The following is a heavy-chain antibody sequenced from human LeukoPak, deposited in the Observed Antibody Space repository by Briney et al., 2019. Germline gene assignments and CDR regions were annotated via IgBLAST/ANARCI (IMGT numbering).Heavy chain of an antibody. V-gene: IGHV4-34*01. Sequence: MTSETLSLTCAVYGWSFSGYYWSWIRQPPGKGLEWIGEINHSGSTNYNPSLKSRVTISVDTPKNQFSLKLSSVTAAETAVYYCARGVLYYRRAFDYWGQGTLVTVSS. CDR3: ARGVLYYRRAFDY. CDR1: GWSFSGYY. CDR2: INHSGST. J-gene: IGHJ4*02. D-gene: IGHD2-2*02.